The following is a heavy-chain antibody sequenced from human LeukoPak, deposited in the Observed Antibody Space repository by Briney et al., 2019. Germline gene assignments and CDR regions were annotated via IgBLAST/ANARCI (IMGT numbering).Heavy chain of an antibody. CDR3: ARGDYVWGSYPLDY. CDR2: IYTSGST. Sequence: SETLSLTCTVSGGSISSGSYYWSWIRQPAGKGLEWIGRIYTSGSTNYNPSLKSRVTISVDTSKNQFFLKLSSVTAADTAVYYCARGDYVWGSYPLDYWGQGTLVTVSS. D-gene: IGHD3-16*02. V-gene: IGHV4-61*02. J-gene: IGHJ4*02. CDR1: GGSISSGSYY.